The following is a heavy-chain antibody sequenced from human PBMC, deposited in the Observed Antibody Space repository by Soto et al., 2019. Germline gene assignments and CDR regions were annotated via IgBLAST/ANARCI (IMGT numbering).Heavy chain of an antibody. CDR3: TTGYDFWSGYLTPFTDY. D-gene: IGHD3-3*01. Sequence: GGSLRLSCAASGLTFSNAWMNWVRQAPGKGLEWVGRIKSKTDGGTTDYAAPVKGRFTISRDDSKNTLYLQMNSLKTEDTAVYYCTTGYDFWSGYLTPFTDYWGQGTLVTVSS. CDR1: GLTFSNAW. V-gene: IGHV3-15*07. CDR2: IKSKTDGGTT. J-gene: IGHJ4*02.